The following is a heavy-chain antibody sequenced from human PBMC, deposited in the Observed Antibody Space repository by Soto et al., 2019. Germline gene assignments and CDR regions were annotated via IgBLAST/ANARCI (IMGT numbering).Heavy chain of an antibody. V-gene: IGHV1-69*04. D-gene: IGHD3-10*01. CDR2: IIPILGIA. CDR3: ARDLWYYGSGSPFDY. Sequence: GASVKVSCKAFGGTFSSYTISWVRQAPGQGLEWMGRIIPILGIANYAQKFQGRVTITADKSTSTAYMELSSLRSEDTAVYYCARDLWYYGSGSPFDYWGQGTLVTVS. CDR1: GGTFSSYT. J-gene: IGHJ4*02.